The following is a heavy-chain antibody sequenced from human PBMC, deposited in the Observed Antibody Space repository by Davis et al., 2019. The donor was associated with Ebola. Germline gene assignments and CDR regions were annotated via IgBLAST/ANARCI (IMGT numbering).Heavy chain of an antibody. V-gene: IGHV4-34*01. CDR1: GGSSSGYY. CDR2: INHSGST. D-gene: IGHD2-2*01. J-gene: IGHJ6*02. CDR3: ARVGVVVVPAAIYYYYGMDV. Sequence: SETLSLTCAVYGGSSSGYYWSWIRQPPGKGLEWIGEINHSGSTNYNPSLKSRVTISVDTSKNQFSLKLSSVTAADTAVYYCARVGVVVVPAAIYYYYGMDVWGQGTTVTVSS.